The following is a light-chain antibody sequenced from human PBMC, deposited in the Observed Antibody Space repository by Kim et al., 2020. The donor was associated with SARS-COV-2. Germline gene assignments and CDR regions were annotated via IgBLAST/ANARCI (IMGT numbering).Light chain of an antibody. J-gene: IGLJ1*01. CDR2: DVN. CDR1: SSDIGSYDY. Sequence: SVTISGTGTSSDIGSYDYVSWYQQHPGKAPKLLIYDVNKRHSGVPDRFSGSKSGSTASLTVSWLQADDEADYYCSSYAGTYTFYVFGSGTKVTVL. V-gene: IGLV2-11*03. CDR3: SSYAGTYTFYV.